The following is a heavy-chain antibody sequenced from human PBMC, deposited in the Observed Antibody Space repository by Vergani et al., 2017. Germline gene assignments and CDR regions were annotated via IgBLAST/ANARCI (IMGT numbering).Heavy chain of an antibody. J-gene: IGHJ3*01. D-gene: IGHD3-10*01. CDR3: ASGGHGSENGGALQL. V-gene: IGHV5-51*01. CDR1: GYIFSNFW. Sequence: EKQLVQSGSETKKPGEPLKISCQAFGYIFSNFWIGWVRQRPRRGLEWMGGFYPGDSEVKSNPTFRGQVIFSVDTSVNTAYLQWRSLQASDTATYFCASGGHGSENGGALQLWGQGTNITVSS. CDR2: FYPGDSEV.